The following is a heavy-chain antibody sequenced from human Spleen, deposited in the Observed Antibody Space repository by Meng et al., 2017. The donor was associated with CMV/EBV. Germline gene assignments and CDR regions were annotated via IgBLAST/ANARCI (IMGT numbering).Heavy chain of an antibody. D-gene: IGHD6-19*01. CDR1: GFTFSSYG. Sequence: GESLKISCAASGFTFSSYGMHWVRQAPGKGLEWVAFIRYDGSNKYYADSVKGRFTISRDNSKNTLYLQMNSLRAEDTAVYYCAKPGSSGWYPLGVYYYYYGMDVWGQGTTVTVSS. CDR3: AKPGSSGWYPLGVYYYYYGMDV. V-gene: IGHV3-30*02. J-gene: IGHJ6*02. CDR2: IRYDGSNK.